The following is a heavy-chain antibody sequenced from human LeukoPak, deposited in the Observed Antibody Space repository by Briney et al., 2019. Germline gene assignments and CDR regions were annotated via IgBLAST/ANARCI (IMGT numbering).Heavy chain of an antibody. D-gene: IGHD5-12*01. J-gene: IGHJ4*02. V-gene: IGHV3-48*03. CDR1: GLTFSNFK. CDR3: ARSGYGDFDY. CDR2: ISDSGRTT. Sequence: GGSLRLSCAVSGLTFSNFKMNRVRQAPGKGLEWVSYISDSGRTTFYADSVKGRFTISRDNAKNSLYLQMNSLRVDDTAVYYCARSGYGDFDYWGQGARVTVSS.